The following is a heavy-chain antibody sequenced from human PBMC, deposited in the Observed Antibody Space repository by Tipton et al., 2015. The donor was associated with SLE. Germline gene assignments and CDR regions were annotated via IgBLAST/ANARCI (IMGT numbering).Heavy chain of an antibody. CDR1: GGSISSSSYY. V-gene: IGHV4-39*07. CDR2: IYYSGST. Sequence: TLSLTCTVSGGSISSSSYYWGWIRQPPGKGLEWIGSIYYSGSTYYNPSLKSRITISVDKSKNYFSLRLRSVTAADTAVYYCAIDYGGNRRGFDFWGQGTMVTVSS. CDR3: AIDYGGNRRGFDF. J-gene: IGHJ3*01. D-gene: IGHD4-23*01.